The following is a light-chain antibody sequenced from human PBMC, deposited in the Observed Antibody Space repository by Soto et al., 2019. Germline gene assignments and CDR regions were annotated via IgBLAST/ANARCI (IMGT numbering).Light chain of an antibody. V-gene: IGLV2-11*01. CDR2: DVT. Sequence: QSVLTQPRSVSGSRGQSVTISCTGTSSDVGANNYVSWYQQHPGKAPKLMIFDVTKRPSGVPDRFSGSKSGNTASLTISGLQADDEADYHCCSFAGSNPFPYVFGTGTKVTVL. CDR3: CSFAGSNPFPYV. CDR1: SSDVGANNY. J-gene: IGLJ1*01.